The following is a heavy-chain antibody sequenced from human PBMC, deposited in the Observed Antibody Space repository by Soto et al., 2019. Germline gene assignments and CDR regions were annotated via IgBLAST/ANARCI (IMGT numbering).Heavy chain of an antibody. D-gene: IGHD4-17*01. J-gene: IGHJ6*02. CDR3: ETSYGDSYYYYYGMDV. CDR2: INPGDSDT. Sequence: PGESLKISCEGSGFSFSKYKIGWVRQMPGKGLEWMGIINPGDSDTRYSPSFQGQVTISADKSISTAYLQWSTLRASDTATYYCETSYGDSYYYYYGMDVWGQGTTVTVSS. CDR1: GFSFSKYK. V-gene: IGHV5-51*01.